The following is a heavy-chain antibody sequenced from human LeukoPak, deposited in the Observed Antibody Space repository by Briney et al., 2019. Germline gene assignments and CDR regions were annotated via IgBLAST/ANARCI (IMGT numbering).Heavy chain of an antibody. V-gene: IGHV4-34*01. CDR3: ARGTTYYYDSSGYYYKWFDP. CDR2: INHSGST. J-gene: IGHJ5*02. Sequence: PSETLSLTCAVYGGSFSGYYWSWIRQPPGKGLEWIGEINHSGSTNYNPSLKSRVTISVDTSKNQFSLKLSSVTAADTAVYYCARGTTYYYDSSGYYYKWFDPRGQGTLVTVSS. D-gene: IGHD3-22*01. CDR1: GGSFSGYY.